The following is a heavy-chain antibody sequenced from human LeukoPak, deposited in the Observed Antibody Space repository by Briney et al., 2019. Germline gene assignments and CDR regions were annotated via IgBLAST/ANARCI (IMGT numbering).Heavy chain of an antibody. J-gene: IGHJ4*02. CDR2: INHSGST. CDR3: ARVRGGSSGWYSPSFFY. CDR1: GGSFSGYY. V-gene: IGHV4-34*01. Sequence: SETLSLTCAVYGGSFSGYYWSWIRQPPGKGLEWIGEINHSGSTNYNPSLKSRVTISVDTSKNQFSLKLSSVIAADTAVYYCARVRGGSSGWYSPSFFYWGQGTLVTVSS. D-gene: IGHD6-19*01.